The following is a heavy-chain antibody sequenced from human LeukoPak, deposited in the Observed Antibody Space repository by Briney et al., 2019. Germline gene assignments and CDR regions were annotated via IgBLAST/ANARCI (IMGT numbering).Heavy chain of an antibody. V-gene: IGHV4-59*08. CDR1: GGSISSYY. J-gene: IGHJ4*02. D-gene: IGHD4-17*01. CDR3: ARHGRSTVTTEFDY. CDR2: IYYSGST. Sequence: SETLSLTCTVSGGSISSYYWSWIRQPPGKGLEWIGYIYYSGSTNYNPSLKSRVTISVDTSKNQFSLKLSSVTAADTAEYYCARHGRSTVTTEFDYWGQGTLVTVSS.